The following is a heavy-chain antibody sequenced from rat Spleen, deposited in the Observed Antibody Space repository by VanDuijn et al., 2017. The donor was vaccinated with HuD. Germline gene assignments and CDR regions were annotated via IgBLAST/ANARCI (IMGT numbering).Heavy chain of an antibody. D-gene: IGHD1-10*01. CDR2: ISYDGSAT. CDR3: TRGGNYDYDH. CDR1: GLSFSNYD. V-gene: IGHV5-20*01. Sequence: EVQLVESGGGLVQPGRSLKLSCTASGLSFSNYDMAWVRQAPTKGLEWVASISYDGSATYYRDSVKGRFTISRENAKNTLYLQMNSLRSDDTATYYCTRGGNYDYDHWGQGLMVTVSS. J-gene: IGHJ2*01.